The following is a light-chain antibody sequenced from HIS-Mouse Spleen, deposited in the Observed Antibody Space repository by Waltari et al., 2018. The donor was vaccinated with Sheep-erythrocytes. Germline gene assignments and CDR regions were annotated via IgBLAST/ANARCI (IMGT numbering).Light chain of an antibody. CDR3: QSYDSSLSGYV. Sequence: QSVLTQPPSVSGALGQRVTISCTGSSSNIGAGYDVHWYQQLPGTAPNLLIYGNSNRPSGVPDRFSGSKSGTPAFLAITGLQAEDEADYYCQSYDSSLSGYVFGTGTKVTVL. V-gene: IGLV1-40*01. J-gene: IGLJ1*01. CDR2: GNS. CDR1: SSNIGAGYD.